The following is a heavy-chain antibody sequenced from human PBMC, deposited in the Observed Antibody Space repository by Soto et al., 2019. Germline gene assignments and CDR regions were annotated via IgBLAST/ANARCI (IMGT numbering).Heavy chain of an antibody. CDR3: AANWNFGSNF. CDR2: ISSSLGHT. D-gene: IGHD1-1*01. J-gene: IGHJ4*02. CDR1: GFDFSDFH. Sequence: GGSLRLSCVASGFDFSDFHISWVRQAPVKGLEWISYISSSLGHTDYAESVKGRFTISRDNAKSSAFLEMSDLRSDDTAVYYCAANWNFGSNFWGKGTLVTGSS. V-gene: IGHV3-11*03.